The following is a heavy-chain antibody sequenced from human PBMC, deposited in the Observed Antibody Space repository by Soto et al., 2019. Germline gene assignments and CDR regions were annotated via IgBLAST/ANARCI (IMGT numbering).Heavy chain of an antibody. Sequence: GGSLRLSCAASGFTFSSYAMHWVRQAPGKGLEWVALISYDGTSKSYADSVKGRFTISRDNSKNTLYLQMNSLRAEDTAVYYCASEFFLGATTVHDFWGQGTLVTVSS. CDR3: ASEFFLGATTVHDF. CDR2: ISYDGTSK. V-gene: IGHV3-30-3*01. J-gene: IGHJ4*02. D-gene: IGHD1-26*01. CDR1: GFTFSSYA.